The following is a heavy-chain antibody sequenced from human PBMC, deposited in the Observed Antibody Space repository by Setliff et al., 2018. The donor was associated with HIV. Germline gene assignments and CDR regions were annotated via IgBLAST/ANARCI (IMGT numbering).Heavy chain of an antibody. V-gene: IGHV3-23*01. J-gene: IGHJ4*02. Sequence: GGSLRLSCAASGFTFSSFAMTWVRQAPGKGLEWVSSISGSGDNTVYAGSVKGRFIISRDNSKSTLYLQMNSLRAEDAAVYYCALMLRGIPFWGRGTLVTVSS. CDR1: GFTFSSFA. CDR2: ISGSGDNT. D-gene: IGHD3-10*01. CDR3: ALMLRGIPF.